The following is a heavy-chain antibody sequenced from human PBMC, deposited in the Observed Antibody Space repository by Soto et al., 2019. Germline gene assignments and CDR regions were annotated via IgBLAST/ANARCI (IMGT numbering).Heavy chain of an antibody. J-gene: IGHJ3*01. CDR3: ARYDLRSGPHDAFDF. CDR2: IFYTGST. Sequence: PSEMLSLTCTVSGGSISTHYWSWIRQPPGKGLEWIGYIFYTGSTNYNASLKSRVTISVDKSKNQFSLKLSSVTAADMAVYYCARYDLRSGPHDAFDFGGKGTKVTVSS. V-gene: IGHV4-59*11. CDR1: GGSISTHY. D-gene: IGHD3-3*01.